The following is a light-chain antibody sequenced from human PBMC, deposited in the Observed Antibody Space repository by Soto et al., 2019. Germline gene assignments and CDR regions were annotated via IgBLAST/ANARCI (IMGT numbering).Light chain of an antibody. Sequence: QSALTQPPSASGSPGQSVTISCTGTSSDVGGYNYVSWYQQHPGKAPKLMIYEVSKRPSGVPDRFSGSKSGNTASLTVSGLQAEDEDDYYCSSYAGSTNLGVFGGGTNLTVL. CDR2: EVS. V-gene: IGLV2-8*01. J-gene: IGLJ2*01. CDR1: SSDVGGYNY. CDR3: SSYAGSTNLGV.